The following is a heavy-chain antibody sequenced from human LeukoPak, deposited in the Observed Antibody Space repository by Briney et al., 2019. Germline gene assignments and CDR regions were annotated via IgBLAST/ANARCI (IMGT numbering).Heavy chain of an antibody. Sequence: QTGGSLRLSCAASGFTFSNYWMIWVRQAPGKGLEWVGNIKQDGSEKRYADSVRGRFTISRDNAQTSLYLQMNSLRAEDMAVYYCARASDPWLQLTWGQGTLVTVSS. CDR3: ARASDPWLQLT. V-gene: IGHV3-7*05. J-gene: IGHJ5*02. D-gene: IGHD5-24*01. CDR2: IKQDGSEK. CDR1: GFTFSNYW.